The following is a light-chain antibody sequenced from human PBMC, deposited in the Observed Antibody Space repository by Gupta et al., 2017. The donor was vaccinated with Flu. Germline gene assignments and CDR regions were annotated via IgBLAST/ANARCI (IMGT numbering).Light chain of an antibody. CDR1: QSINNR. CDR2: KTS. V-gene: IGKV1-5*03. Sequence: SPSTLSASVGDRVTITCRASQSINNRVAWYQQKPGKAPKLLMYKTSSLATGVPSRFSGSGSGTEFTLTISSLQPDDFATYYCQQYESYWTFGQGTKVEV. J-gene: IGKJ1*01. CDR3: QQYESYWT.